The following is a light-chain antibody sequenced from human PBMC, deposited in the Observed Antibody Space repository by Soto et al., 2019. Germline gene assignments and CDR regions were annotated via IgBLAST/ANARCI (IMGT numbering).Light chain of an antibody. J-gene: IGKJ5*01. CDR2: SAS. Sequence: QLTQSPSSLSASVGDRVTITCQASRGISSYLAWYQQKPGKAPKLLVYSASTLQSGVPSRFSGSGSGPDFTLTISSLQPEDSATYFCQQLNSYPQTFGQGTRLEIK. CDR3: QQLNSYPQT. CDR1: RGISSY. V-gene: IGKV1-9*01.